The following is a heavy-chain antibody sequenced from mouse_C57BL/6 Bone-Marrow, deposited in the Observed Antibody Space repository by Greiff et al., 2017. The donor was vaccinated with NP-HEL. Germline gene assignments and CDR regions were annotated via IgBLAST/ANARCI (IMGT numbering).Heavy chain of an antibody. CDR2: IHPSDSDT. CDR1: GYTFTSYW. V-gene: IGHV1-74*01. J-gene: IGHJ2*01. D-gene: IGHD3-2*02. CDR3: AIGGSSGYDDY. Sequence: QVQLKQPGAELVKPGASVKVSCKASGYTFTSYWMHWVKQRPGQGLEWIGRIHPSDSDTNYNQKFKGKATLTVDKSSRTAYMQLSSLTSEDSAVYYCAIGGSSGYDDYWGQGTTLTVSS.